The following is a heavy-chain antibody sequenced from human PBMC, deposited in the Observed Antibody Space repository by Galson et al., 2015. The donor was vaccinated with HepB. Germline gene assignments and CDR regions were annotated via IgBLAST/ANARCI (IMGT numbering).Heavy chain of an antibody. V-gene: IGHV1-2*02. CDR2: INPNSGGT. CDR1: GYTFTGYY. D-gene: IGHD6-13*01. J-gene: IGHJ6*03. CDR3: TTGMVAAGTRWWSYYYYYMDV. Sequence: SVKVSCKASGYTFTGYYMHWVRQAPGQGLEWMGWINPNSGGTNYAQKFQGRVTMTRDTSISTAYMELSRLRSDDTAVYYCTTGMVAAGTRWWSYYYYYMDVWGKGTTVTVSS.